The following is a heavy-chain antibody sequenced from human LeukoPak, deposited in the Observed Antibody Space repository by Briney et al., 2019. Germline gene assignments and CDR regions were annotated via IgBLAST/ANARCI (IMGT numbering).Heavy chain of an antibody. CDR1: GGSINNTNW. CDR2: IYDIGST. Sequence: SGTLSLTCAVSGGSINNTNWWSWVRQFPGKGLQWIGEIYDIGSTNYNPFLKSRVTISVDKSKNQFSLELTSVTAADTAVYYCARDPRDSSGYYNIVYFDYWGQGTLVTVSS. V-gene: IGHV4-4*02. CDR3: ARDPRDSSGYYNIVYFDY. J-gene: IGHJ4*02. D-gene: IGHD3-22*01.